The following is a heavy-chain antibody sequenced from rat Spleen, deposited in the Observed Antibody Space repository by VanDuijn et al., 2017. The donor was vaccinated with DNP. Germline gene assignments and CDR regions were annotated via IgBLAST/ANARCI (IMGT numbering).Heavy chain of an antibody. CDR1: GFSLTNYH. J-gene: IGHJ2*01. CDR2: IQSGGST. CDR3: ASLWFSSPLY. V-gene: IGHV2-27*01. Sequence: QVQLKESGPGLVQPSQTLSLTCTVSGFSLTNYHVHWIRQPPGKGLERRGRIQSGGSTDYNSALKSRMSISRDTSKSQVFLEMNSVQTEDTAMYFCASLWFSSPLYWGQGVMVTVSS. D-gene: IGHD1-2*01.